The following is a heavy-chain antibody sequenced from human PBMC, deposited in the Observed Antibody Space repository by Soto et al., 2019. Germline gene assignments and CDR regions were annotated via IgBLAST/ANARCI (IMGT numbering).Heavy chain of an antibody. CDR3: ARSYSSGWEFGY. J-gene: IGHJ4*02. D-gene: IGHD6-19*01. CDR2: ISSTGRTI. CDR1: VFTFINYY. V-gene: IGHV3-11*01. Sequence: GGSLRLACGSSVFTFINYYMSWIRQAPGKGLEWVSYISSTGRTIYYADPVKGRFTVSRDNAQNSLSLKLNSLRVEDTAVYYCARSYSSGWEFGYWGQGTQVTVSS.